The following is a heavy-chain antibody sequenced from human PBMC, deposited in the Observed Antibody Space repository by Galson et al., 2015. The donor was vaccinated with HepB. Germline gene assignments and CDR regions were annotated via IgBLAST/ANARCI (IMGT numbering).Heavy chain of an antibody. Sequence: SVKVSCKASGYTFTTYYIHWVRQAPGQGLEWMGLVNPSGASTTYAQKFQGRVTLTRDTSTSTVYMGLSSLTSEDTAVYYCARVRTMSGYYLGYWGQGTLVTVSS. CDR2: VNPSGAST. CDR1: GYTFTTYY. CDR3: ARVRTMSGYYLGY. J-gene: IGHJ4*02. D-gene: IGHD3-3*01. V-gene: IGHV1-46*01.